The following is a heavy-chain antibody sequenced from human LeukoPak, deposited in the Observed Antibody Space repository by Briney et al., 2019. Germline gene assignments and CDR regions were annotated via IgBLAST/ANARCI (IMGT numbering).Heavy chain of an antibody. CDR2: ISTDARTI. J-gene: IGHJ4*02. Sequence: PGGSLRLSCAASGFAFGTNWMHWVRQAPGKGLVWVSHISTDARTITYADFVKGPFTISRDNAKNTLYLQMNSLRAEDTALYYCVRGQATAWGLDYWGQGTLVTVSS. D-gene: IGHD6-13*01. CDR3: VRGQATAWGLDY. V-gene: IGHV3-74*01. CDR1: GFAFGTNW.